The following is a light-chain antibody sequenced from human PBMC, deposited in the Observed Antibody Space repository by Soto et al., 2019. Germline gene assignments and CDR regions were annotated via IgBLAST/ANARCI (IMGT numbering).Light chain of an antibody. CDR1: QTVSRMY. CDR2: WAS. J-gene: IGKJ4*01. Sequence: EILLTQSPFTLSLYPVEIATLSCRASQTVSRMYLSWYQQKPGQPPQLIIYWASTRESGVPERFSGSGSGTDFTLTISSLEAEDVAFYWCQQYFDVPFTFGGGTKVDNK. V-gene: IGKV3D-7*01. CDR3: QQYFDVPFT.